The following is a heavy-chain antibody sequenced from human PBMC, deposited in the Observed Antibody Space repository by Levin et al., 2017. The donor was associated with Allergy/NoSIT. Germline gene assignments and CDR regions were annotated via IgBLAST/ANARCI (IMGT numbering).Heavy chain of an antibody. CDR2: IYPGDSDT. CDR3: ARGVGGTFFSAPEFDY. D-gene: IGHD1-26*01. CDR1: EYNFARYW. J-gene: IGHJ4*02. V-gene: IGHV5-51*01. Sequence: GESLKISCKGSEYNFARYWIGWVRQMPGKGLEYMGIIYPGDSDTRYSPSFQGQVTISADKSTSTAYLQWTTLKASDTAMYYCARGVGGTFFSAPEFDYWGQGTLVTVSS.